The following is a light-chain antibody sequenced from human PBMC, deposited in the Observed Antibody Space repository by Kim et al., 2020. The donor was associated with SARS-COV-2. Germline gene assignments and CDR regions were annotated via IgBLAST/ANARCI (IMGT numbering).Light chain of an antibody. J-gene: IGLJ2*01. CDR1: SSDVGGYNY. CDR2: EVN. V-gene: IGLV2-8*01. CDR3: SSYAGSNVI. Sequence: QSALTQPSSASGSPGQSVTISCTGTSSDVGGYNYVSWYQQHPGKAPKLMIFEVNKRPSGVPNRFSGSKSGNTASLTVSGLQAEDEADYYCSSYAGSNVIFGGGTQLTVL.